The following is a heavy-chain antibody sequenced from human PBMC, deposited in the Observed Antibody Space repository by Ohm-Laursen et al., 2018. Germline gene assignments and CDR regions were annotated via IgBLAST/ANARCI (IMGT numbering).Heavy chain of an antibody. J-gene: IGHJ4*02. CDR2: IKQDGSAK. V-gene: IGHV3-7*01. CDR1: GFTFRNYG. Sequence: SLRLSCSAPGFTFRNYGMHWVRQAPGKGLEWVVNIKQDGSAKQYGDSVRGRFTVSRDDAKSSLYLQMNSLRAEDTAVYYCARDLRFDSWGQGTLVTVSS. CDR3: ARDLRFDS.